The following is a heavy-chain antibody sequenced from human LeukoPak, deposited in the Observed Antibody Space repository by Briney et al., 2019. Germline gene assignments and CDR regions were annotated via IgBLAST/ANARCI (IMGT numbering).Heavy chain of an antibody. CDR2: INHSGST. CDR3: AGGPNNRAVWGSYRRSHYFDY. Sequence: SETLPLTCAVYGGSFSGYYWSWIRQPPGKGLEGIGEINHSGSTNYNPSLKSRGTISVDTSKNQVSLELGSVTAPPTAVYYCAGGPNNRAVWGSYRRSHYFDYWGQGTLVTVSS. V-gene: IGHV4-34*01. CDR1: GGSFSGYY. D-gene: IGHD3-16*02. J-gene: IGHJ4*02.